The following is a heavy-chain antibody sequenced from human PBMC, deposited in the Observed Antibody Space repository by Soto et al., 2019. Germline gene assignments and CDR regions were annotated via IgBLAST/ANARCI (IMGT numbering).Heavy chain of an antibody. Sequence: QIQLVQSGAEVKKPGASVRVSCKTSGYIFRNYAISWVRQAPGQGLEWMGWISVSNDNTDSAHALRVRLTMTTDTSTSTAYLELTSLMSNDTAVYYCARSSPALDYWGQGSLVTVSS. CDR2: ISVSNDNT. V-gene: IGHV1-18*04. CDR3: ARSSPALDY. CDR1: GYIFRNYA. D-gene: IGHD3-10*01. J-gene: IGHJ4*02.